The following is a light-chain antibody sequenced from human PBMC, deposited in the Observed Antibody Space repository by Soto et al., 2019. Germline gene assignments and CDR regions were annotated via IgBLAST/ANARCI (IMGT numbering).Light chain of an antibody. CDR1: QGISSY. CDR3: QRTYNAPSIT. J-gene: IGKJ5*01. V-gene: IGKV1-27*01. CDR2: SAS. Sequence: DIQWTQSASSLSASVGHRVTITCGVSQGISSYLNWYRQKPGKVPKLLIYSASNLQSGVPSRFSGSGCGTDFSLTISSLQTEDVAAYYGQRTYNAPSITFGQGTRLEIK.